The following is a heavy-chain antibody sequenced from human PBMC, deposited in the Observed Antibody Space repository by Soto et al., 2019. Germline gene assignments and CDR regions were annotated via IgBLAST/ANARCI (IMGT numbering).Heavy chain of an antibody. CDR3: AGTRGHWFDP. V-gene: IGHV4-31*03. CDR2: IYYRGST. Sequence: QVQLQASGPGLVKPSQTLSLTCTVSGGSISSGGYYWSWIRQHPGTGLEWIGYIYYRGSTYYKPSLKGRVTISVDTSKNRSYLKLSSVTAAGTAGYYCAGTRGHWFDPWGQGTLVTVSS. J-gene: IGHJ5*02. CDR1: GGSISSGGYY. D-gene: IGHD1-26*01.